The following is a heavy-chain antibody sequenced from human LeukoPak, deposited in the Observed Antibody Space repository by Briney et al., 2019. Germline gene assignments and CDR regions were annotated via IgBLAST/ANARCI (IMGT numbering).Heavy chain of an antibody. J-gene: IGHJ4*02. CDR1: GGTFSSYA. Sequence: ASVKVSCKASGGTFSSYAISWVRQAPGQGLEWMGRIIPILGIANYAQKFQGRVTITADKPTSTAYMELRSLRSDDTAVYYCARAAEGAAAGTVDYWGQGTLVTVSS. CDR2: IIPILGIA. D-gene: IGHD6-13*01. V-gene: IGHV1-69*04. CDR3: ARAAEGAAAGTVDY.